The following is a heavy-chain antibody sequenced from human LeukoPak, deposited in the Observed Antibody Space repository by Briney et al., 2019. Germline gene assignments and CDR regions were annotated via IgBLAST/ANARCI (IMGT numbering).Heavy chain of an antibody. CDR1: GGSFSGYY. CDR3: ARGRLMSSGWYY. D-gene: IGHD6-19*01. V-gene: IGHV4-34*01. J-gene: IGHJ4*02. CDR2: INHSGST. Sequence: RSSETLSLTCAVYGGSFSGYYWSWIRQPPGKGLEWMGEINHSGSTNYNPSLKSRVTISVDTSKNQFSLKLSSVTAADTAVYYCARGRLMSSGWYYWGQGTLVTVSS.